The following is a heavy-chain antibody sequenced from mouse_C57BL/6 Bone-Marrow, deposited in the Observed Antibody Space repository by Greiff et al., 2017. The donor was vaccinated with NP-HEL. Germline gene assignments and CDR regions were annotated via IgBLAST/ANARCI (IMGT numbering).Heavy chain of an antibody. CDR2: ISYSGST. J-gene: IGHJ1*03. Sequence: EVQRVESGPGLAKPSQTLSLPCSVTGYSITSDYWNWIRKFPGNKLEYMGYISYSGSTSYYPSLKSRISITRDTSKNQYYLQLKSVTTEDTATYYCARSYYGSSYVCYIDVWGTGTAVTVSS. CDR1: GYSITSDY. D-gene: IGHD1-1*01. CDR3: ARSYYGSSYVCYIDV. V-gene: IGHV3-8*01.